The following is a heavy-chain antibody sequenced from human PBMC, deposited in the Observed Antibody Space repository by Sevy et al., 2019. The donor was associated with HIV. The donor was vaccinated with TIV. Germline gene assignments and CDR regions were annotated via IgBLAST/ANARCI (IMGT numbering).Heavy chain of an antibody. Sequence: GGSLRLSCVASGFSFRSYWMTWVRQAPGKGLEWVANINQEGSEKYYVDSVKGRLTISRDNAKNSLYLQINSLRVEDTAVYYCVRAGSYGDTYFYDYGMDVWGQGTTVTVSS. CDR3: VRAGSYGDTYFYDYGMDV. CDR1: GFSFRSYW. D-gene: IGHD3-16*01. CDR2: INQEGSEK. J-gene: IGHJ6*02. V-gene: IGHV3-7*01.